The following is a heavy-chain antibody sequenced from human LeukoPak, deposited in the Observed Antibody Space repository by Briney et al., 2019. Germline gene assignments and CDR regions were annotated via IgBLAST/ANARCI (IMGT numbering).Heavy chain of an antibody. Sequence: SGGSLRLSCAASGFTFSSYAIQWVRQAPGKRLEYVSAISSNGGSPSYANSVKGRFTISRDNSKKTLYLQMGNLRAEDMAVYYCARVHPGFSDAFDIWGPGTMVTVSS. CDR1: GFTFSSYA. V-gene: IGHV3-64*01. CDR2: ISSNGGSP. J-gene: IGHJ3*02. CDR3: ARVHPGFSDAFDI.